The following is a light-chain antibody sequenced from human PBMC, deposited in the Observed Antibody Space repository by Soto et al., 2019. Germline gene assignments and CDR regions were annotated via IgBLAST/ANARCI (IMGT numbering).Light chain of an antibody. CDR1: QGISNY. J-gene: IGKJ4*01. CDR3: HKYNHAPT. V-gene: IGKV1-27*01. CDR2: AAS. Sequence: DIQMTQSPSSLSASLGDRVTITCRASQGISNYLAWYQQKPGKVPELLIYAASTLQSGVPSRFSGSGSVTEFSLTISGLQPEDVATYYCHKYNHAPTFGGGTKVEIK.